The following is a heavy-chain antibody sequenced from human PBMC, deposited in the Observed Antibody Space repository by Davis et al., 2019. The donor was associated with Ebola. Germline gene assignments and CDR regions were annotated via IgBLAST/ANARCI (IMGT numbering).Heavy chain of an antibody. CDR1: GFTFSSYA. D-gene: IGHD3-22*01. Sequence: GESLKISCAASGFTFSSYAMSWVRQAPGKGLEWVSAISGSGGSTYYADSVKGRFTISRDNSKNTLYLQMNSLRAEDTAVYYRARDSYYYDSSGYYSFFDYWGQGTLVTVSS. V-gene: IGHV3-23*01. J-gene: IGHJ4*02. CDR2: ISGSGGST. CDR3: ARDSYYYDSSGYYSFFDY.